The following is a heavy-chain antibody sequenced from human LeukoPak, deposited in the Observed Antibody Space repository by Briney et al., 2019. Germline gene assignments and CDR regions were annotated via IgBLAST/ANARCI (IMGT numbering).Heavy chain of an antibody. Sequence: SETLSLTCAVSGGSISSSNWWSWVRQPPGKGLEWIGEIYHSGSTNYNPSLKSRVTISVDKSKNQFSLKLSSVTAADTAVYYCARVIYDSSGYGAFDIWGQGTMVTVSS. J-gene: IGHJ3*02. V-gene: IGHV4-4*02. CDR3: ARVIYDSSGYGAFDI. CDR1: GGSISSSNW. D-gene: IGHD3-22*01. CDR2: IYHSGST.